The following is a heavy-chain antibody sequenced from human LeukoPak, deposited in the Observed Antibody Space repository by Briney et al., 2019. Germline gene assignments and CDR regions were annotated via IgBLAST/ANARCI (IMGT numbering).Heavy chain of an antibody. CDR2: IRQDGSEK. CDR3: ARAGYYGDDAFDL. V-gene: IGHV3-7*01. CDR1: GFIIGSYW. Sequence: GGSLRLSCVASGFIIGSYWMSWVRQAPGKGLEWVANIRQDGSEKYYVDSVKGRLTISRDNAKNSLYLQMNNLTAADTAIYYCARAGYYGDDAFDLRGQGTRVTVSS. D-gene: IGHD2/OR15-2a*01. J-gene: IGHJ3*01.